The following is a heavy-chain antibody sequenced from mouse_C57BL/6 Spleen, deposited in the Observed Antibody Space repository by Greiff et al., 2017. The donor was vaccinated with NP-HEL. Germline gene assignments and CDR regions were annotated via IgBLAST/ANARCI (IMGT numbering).Heavy chain of an antibody. J-gene: IGHJ2*01. CDR2: IHPNSGST. CDR3: AKGVPYDFDY. V-gene: IGHV1-64*01. Sequence: QVQLKQPGAELVKPGASVKLSCKASGYTFTSYWMHWVKQRPGQGLEWIGMIHPNSGSTNYNEKFKSKATLTVDKSSSTAYMQLSSLTSEDSAVYYCAKGVPYDFDYWGQGTTLTVSS. CDR1: GYTFTSYW. D-gene: IGHD1-1*01.